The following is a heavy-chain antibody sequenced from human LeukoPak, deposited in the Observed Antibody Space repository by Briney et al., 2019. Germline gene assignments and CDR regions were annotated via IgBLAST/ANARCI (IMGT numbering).Heavy chain of an antibody. J-gene: IGHJ4*02. D-gene: IGHD6-13*01. Sequence: PSETLSLTCTVSGGSISSSSYYWGWIRQPPGKGLEWIGSIYYSGSTYYKPSLKSRVTISVDTSKNQFSLKLSSVTAADTAVYYCARTKRYSSSWSKRGQYFDYWGQGTLVTVSS. CDR2: IYYSGST. CDR3: ARTKRYSSSWSKRGQYFDY. V-gene: IGHV4-39*07. CDR1: GGSISSSSYY.